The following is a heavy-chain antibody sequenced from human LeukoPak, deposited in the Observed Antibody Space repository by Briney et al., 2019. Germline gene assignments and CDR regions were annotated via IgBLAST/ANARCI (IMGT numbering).Heavy chain of an antibody. CDR3: ARHGVTTVVTRGFDY. V-gene: IGHV3-20*04. Sequence: GGSLRLSCAASGFAFDDYGMSWVRPAAGKGLEWVSSIYWNGGSTGYADSVKGRFTISRDNAKNSLYLQMNSLRDEDTALYYCARHGVTTVVTRGFDYWGQGTLVTVSS. J-gene: IGHJ4*02. D-gene: IGHD4-23*01. CDR2: IYWNGGST. CDR1: GFAFDDYG.